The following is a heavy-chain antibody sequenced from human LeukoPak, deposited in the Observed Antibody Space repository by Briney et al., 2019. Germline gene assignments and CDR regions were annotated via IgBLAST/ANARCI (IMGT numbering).Heavy chain of an antibody. Sequence: GGSLRLSCAASGFTFSGSAMHWVRQASGEGLEWVGRIRSKANSYATAYAASVKGRFTIARDDSKNTACLQMNSLQTEEPAVYYCTSRYSSGLNWFDPWGQGTLVTVSS. D-gene: IGHD6-19*01. CDR3: TSRYSSGLNWFDP. CDR2: IRSKANSYAT. J-gene: IGHJ5*02. CDR1: GFTFSGSA. V-gene: IGHV3-73*01.